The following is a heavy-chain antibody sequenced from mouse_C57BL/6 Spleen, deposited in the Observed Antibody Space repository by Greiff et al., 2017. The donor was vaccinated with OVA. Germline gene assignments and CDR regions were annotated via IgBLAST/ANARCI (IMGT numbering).Heavy chain of an antibody. Sequence: VQLQQSGPELVKPGASVQISCKASGYTFTDYYMNWVKQSHGKSLEWIGDINPNNGGTSYNQKFKGKATLTVDKSSSTAYMEHRSLTSEDSAVYYCATTVVDPYYAMDYWGQGTSVTVSS. CDR3: ATTVVDPYYAMDY. CDR1: GYTFTDYY. D-gene: IGHD1-1*01. J-gene: IGHJ4*01. CDR2: INPNNGGT. V-gene: IGHV1-26*01.